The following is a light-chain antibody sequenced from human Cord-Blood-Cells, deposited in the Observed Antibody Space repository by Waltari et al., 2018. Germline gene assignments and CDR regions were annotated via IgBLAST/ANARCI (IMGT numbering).Light chain of an antibody. CDR2: AAS. CDR1: QSISSY. CDR3: HQSYSTPLT. Sequence: DIQMTQSPSSLSASVGDRVTITCRASQSISSYLNWYQQQPGKAPELLIYAASSLHSGVPSRFSRSGSGTDFPLTISSPQPEDFAAYYCHQSYSTPLTVGGGTEVEIK. J-gene: IGKJ4*01. V-gene: IGKV1-39*01.